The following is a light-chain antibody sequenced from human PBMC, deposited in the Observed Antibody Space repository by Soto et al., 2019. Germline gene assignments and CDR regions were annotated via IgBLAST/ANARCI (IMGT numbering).Light chain of an antibody. CDR2: DVN. CDR1: SSDIGNSNY. CDR3: SSYTSSSHLYV. J-gene: IGLJ1*01. V-gene: IGLV2-14*03. Sequence: QSALTQPASVSGSPGQSITISCTGTSSDIGNSNYVSWYQQHPGKAPKLIIYDVNNRPSGISNRFSGSKSASTASLTISGLQAEDEADYYCSSYTSSSHLYVFGAGTKVTVL.